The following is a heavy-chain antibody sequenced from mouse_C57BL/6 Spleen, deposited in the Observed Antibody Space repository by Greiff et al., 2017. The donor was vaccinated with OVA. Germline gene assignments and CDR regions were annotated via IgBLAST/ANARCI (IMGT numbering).Heavy chain of an antibody. D-gene: IGHD3-2*02. J-gene: IGHJ4*01. CDR3: VRHEAAYAMDY. V-gene: IGHV10-1*01. CDR1: GFSFNTYA. Sequence: VQLKQSGGGLVQPKGSLKLSCAASGFSFNTYAMNWVRQAPGKGLEWVARIRSKSNNYATYYADSVKDRFTISRDDSESMLYLQMNNLKTEDTAMYYCVRHEAAYAMDYWGQGTSVTVSS. CDR2: IRSKSNNYAT.